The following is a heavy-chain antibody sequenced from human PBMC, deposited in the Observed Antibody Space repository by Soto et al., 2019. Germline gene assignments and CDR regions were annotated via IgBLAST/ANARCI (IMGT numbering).Heavy chain of an antibody. Sequence: QVQLVQSGGEVKKPGASVKVSCKTSGYSFTTYGISWVRQAPGQGLEWMGWISAYNGNTNYAQKLQDRVTMTTDTSTSTAYMELRSLRSDDTAVYYCAREGPAPYYYYGMDVWGQGSTDTVSS. V-gene: IGHV1-18*01. CDR1: GYSFTTYG. CDR3: AREGPAPYYYYGMDV. CDR2: ISAYNGNT. J-gene: IGHJ6*02.